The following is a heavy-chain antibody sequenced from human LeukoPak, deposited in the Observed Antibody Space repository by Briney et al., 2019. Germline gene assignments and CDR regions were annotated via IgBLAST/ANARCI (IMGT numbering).Heavy chain of an antibody. CDR2: IYPGDSDN. CDR3: ARQSYVSGSNSWYFDY. J-gene: IGHJ4*02. V-gene: IGHV5-51*01. CDR1: GYSFSSYW. Sequence: GEPPKISCKGSGYSFSSYWIGWVRPIPGKGLERMGIIYPGDSDNRYSHSFQGQIIISVDKYISTAYLQWSSLKASDTAMYYCARQSYVSGSNSWYFDYWGQGPLVPVSS. D-gene: IGHD6-13*01.